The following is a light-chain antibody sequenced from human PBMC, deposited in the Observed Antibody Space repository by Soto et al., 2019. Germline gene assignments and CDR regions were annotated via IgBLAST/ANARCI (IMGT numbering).Light chain of an antibody. Sequence: IVLTQSPGTLSLSPWEIVTLSCRASQSVTTRLAWYQHKPGQAPRLLIYGASTRAAGITDRFSGSGSGTEFTLTISSLQPDDFATYYCQQYNSYSTFGQGTKVDIK. V-gene: IGKV3D-15*01. CDR2: GAS. J-gene: IGKJ1*01. CDR3: QQYNSYST. CDR1: QSVTTR.